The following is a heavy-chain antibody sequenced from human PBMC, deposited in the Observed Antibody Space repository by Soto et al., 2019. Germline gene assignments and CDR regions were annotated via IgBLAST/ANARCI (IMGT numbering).Heavy chain of an antibody. Sequence: GGSLRLSCAASGFTFSSYAMSWVRQAPGKGLEWVSAISGSGGSTYYADSVKGRFTISRDNSKNTLYLQMNSLRAEDTAVYYCAKGGIRTNWGKGPNYFDYWGQGTLVTVSS. V-gene: IGHV3-23*01. CDR1: GFTFSSYA. J-gene: IGHJ4*02. CDR2: ISGSGGST. D-gene: IGHD7-27*01. CDR3: AKGGIRTNWGKGPNYFDY.